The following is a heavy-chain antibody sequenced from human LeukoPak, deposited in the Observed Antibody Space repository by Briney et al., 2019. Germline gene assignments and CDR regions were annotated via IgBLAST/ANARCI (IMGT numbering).Heavy chain of an antibody. CDR1: GFTFSSYS. Sequence: GGSLRLSCAASGFTFSSYSMNWVRQAPGKGLEWVSSISSSSSYIYYADSVKGRFTISSDNAKNSLYLQMNSLRAEDTAVYYCARDLVGAPDYWGQGTLVTVSS. D-gene: IGHD1-26*01. V-gene: IGHV3-21*01. CDR2: ISSSSSYI. CDR3: ARDLVGAPDY. J-gene: IGHJ4*02.